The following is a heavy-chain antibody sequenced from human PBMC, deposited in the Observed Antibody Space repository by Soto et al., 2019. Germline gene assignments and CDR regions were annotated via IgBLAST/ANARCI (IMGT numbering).Heavy chain of an antibody. D-gene: IGHD6-13*01. J-gene: IGHJ4*02. CDR3: AKKGTLSGTGYFDY. CDR1: GFTFSSYA. Sequence: QTGGXXRLSCAVSGFTFSSYAMSWVRQAPGKELEWVSAISSSGDSTWYAGSVKGRFTISRDNSKNTLYLQMNSLRAEDTAVYFCAKKGTLSGTGYFDYWGQGTLVTVSS. CDR2: ISSSGDST. V-gene: IGHV3-23*01.